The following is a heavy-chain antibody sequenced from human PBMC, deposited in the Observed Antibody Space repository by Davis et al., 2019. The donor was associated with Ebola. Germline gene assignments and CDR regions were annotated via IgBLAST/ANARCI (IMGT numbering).Heavy chain of an antibody. J-gene: IGHJ6*02. D-gene: IGHD3-3*01. CDR3: ARDRGRSGPNGYYYYGMDV. V-gene: IGHV4-39*07. CDR1: GGSISSSSYY. CDR2: IYYSGST. Sequence: MPSETLSLTCTVSGGSISSSSYYWGWIRQPPGKGLEWIGSIYYSGSTYYNPSLKSRVTISVDTSKNQFSLKLSSVTAADTAVYYCARDRGRSGPNGYYYYGMDVWGQGTTVTVSS.